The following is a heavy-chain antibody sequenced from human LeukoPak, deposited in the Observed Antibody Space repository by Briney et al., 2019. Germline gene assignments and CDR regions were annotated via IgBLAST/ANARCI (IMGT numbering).Heavy chain of an antibody. CDR3: ARSTTVVTPGDY. D-gene: IGHD4-17*01. Sequence: GGSLRLSCAASGLTFSSYSMNWVRQAPGKGLEWVSSISSSSSYIYYADSVKGRFTISRDNAKNSLYLQMNSLRAEDTAVYYCARSTTVVTPGDYWGQGTLVTVSS. V-gene: IGHV3-21*01. J-gene: IGHJ4*02. CDR1: GLTFSSYS. CDR2: ISSSSSYI.